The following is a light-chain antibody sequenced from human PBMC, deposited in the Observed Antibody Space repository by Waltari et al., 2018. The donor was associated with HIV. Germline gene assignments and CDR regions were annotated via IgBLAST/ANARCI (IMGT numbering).Light chain of an antibody. V-gene: IGKV3-20*01. J-gene: IGKJ1*01. Sequence: EIVLTQSPGTLSLSPGERATLSCRASQSVNSRSVAWDQQNPGRAPRLLMYGASSRAAGIPDRFSGSGSGTDFTLTISRLEPEDFAVYYCQQYGSSLLTFGQGTKVEIK. CDR3: QQYGSSLLT. CDR1: QSVNSRS. CDR2: GAS.